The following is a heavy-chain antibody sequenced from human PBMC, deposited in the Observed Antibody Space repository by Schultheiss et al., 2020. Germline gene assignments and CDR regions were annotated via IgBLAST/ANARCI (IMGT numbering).Heavy chain of an antibody. CDR3: ARAVYCGGDCYSGANY. V-gene: IGHV3-21*01. CDR2: ISSSSSYI. CDR1: GFTFSRYS. J-gene: IGHJ4*02. Sequence: GGSLRLSCAASGFTFSRYSMNWVRQAPGKGLEWVSSISSSSSYIYYADSVKGRFTISRDNSKNTLYLQMNSLRADDTALYYCARAVYCGGDCYSGANYWGQGTLVTVSS. D-gene: IGHD2-21*02.